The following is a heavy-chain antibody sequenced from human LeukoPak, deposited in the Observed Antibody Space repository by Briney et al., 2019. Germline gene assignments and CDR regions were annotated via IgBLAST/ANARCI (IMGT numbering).Heavy chain of an antibody. CDR1: GVSVSDGNYY. J-gene: IGHJ4*02. Sequence: PSQTLSLTCTVSGVSVSDGNYYWSWIRQPPGKGLEWIVYMFYAESTKYNPSLNSRVTISVDRSKNQVSLNLTSVTAADTAVYYCASTSNTWLGLPYFDSWGQGTLVTVSA. CDR3: ASTSNTWLGLPYFDS. V-gene: IGHV4-61*01. D-gene: IGHD3-10*01. CDR2: MFYAEST.